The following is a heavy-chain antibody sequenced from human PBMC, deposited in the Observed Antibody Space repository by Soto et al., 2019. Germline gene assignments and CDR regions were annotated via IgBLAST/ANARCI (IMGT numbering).Heavy chain of an antibody. D-gene: IGHD6-13*01. CDR2: ISYDGRNK. CDR1: GFSFSGYG. Sequence: PGGSLRLSCAASGFSFSGYGMHWVRQAPGKGLEWVAVISYDGRNKYYADSVKGRFTISRDNSKNTLYLQMNSLRAEDTAVYYCAKRPLTAAGFDYWGQGTLVTVSS. CDR3: AKRPLTAAGFDY. V-gene: IGHV3-30*18. J-gene: IGHJ4*02.